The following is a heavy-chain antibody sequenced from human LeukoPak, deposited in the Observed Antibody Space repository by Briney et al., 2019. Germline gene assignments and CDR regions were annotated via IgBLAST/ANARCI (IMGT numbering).Heavy chain of an antibody. CDR3: ATRGDWEGHWFDP. D-gene: IGHD2-21*01. Sequence: SETLSLTCSVSGGSISNFYWSWIRQPPGKGLEWIGCVYTSGITNYNPSFQSRVTISEDTSKNQFSLKLRSVTAADTAVYYCATRGDWEGHWFDPWGQGTLVTVSS. CDR2: VYTSGIT. CDR1: GGSISNFY. V-gene: IGHV4-4*09. J-gene: IGHJ5*02.